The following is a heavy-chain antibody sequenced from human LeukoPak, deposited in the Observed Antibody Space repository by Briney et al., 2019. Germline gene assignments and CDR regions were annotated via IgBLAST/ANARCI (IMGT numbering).Heavy chain of an antibody. CDR1: GYTLTEMS. Sequence: EASVKVSCKVSGYTLTEMSIHWVRQAPGGALEWMGGFDPEDGETVYAPKFQGRVTMTEDTSADTAYMELSSLRSEDTAVYYCTTCLNGAGQPVAIYYYGMDVWGQGTTATVSS. CDR3: TTCLNGAGQPVAIYYYGMDV. D-gene: IGHD2-2*01. V-gene: IGHV1-24*01. CDR2: FDPEDGET. J-gene: IGHJ6*02.